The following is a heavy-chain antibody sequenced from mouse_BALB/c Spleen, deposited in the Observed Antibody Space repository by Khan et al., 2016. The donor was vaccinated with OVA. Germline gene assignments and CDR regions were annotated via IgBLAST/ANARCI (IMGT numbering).Heavy chain of an antibody. Sequence: VELVESGPGLVAPSQSLSITCTVSGFSLTSYGVSWVRQPPGKGLEWLGVIWGDGNTNFHSALRSRLSISKDNSKSQVFLKLNSLQTDDTSTYYCSKDRRYNTVDYWGQGTSVTVSS. J-gene: IGHJ4*01. CDR3: SKDRRYNTVDY. CDR1: GFSLTSYG. CDR2: IWGDGNT. V-gene: IGHV2-3*01.